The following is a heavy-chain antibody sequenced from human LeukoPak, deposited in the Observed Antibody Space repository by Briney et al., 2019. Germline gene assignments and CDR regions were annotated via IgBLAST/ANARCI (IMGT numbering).Heavy chain of an antibody. CDR2: ISGSGGST. V-gene: IGHV3-23*01. D-gene: IGHD4-23*01. CDR1: GFTFSSYA. CDR3: AKDYGGNSGGDY. Sequence: GGSLRLSCAASGFTFSSYAMSWVRQAPGKGLEWVSAISGSGGSTYYANSVKGRFTISRDNSKNTLYLQMNSLRAEDTAVYYCAKDYGGNSGGDYWGQGTLVTVSS. J-gene: IGHJ4*02.